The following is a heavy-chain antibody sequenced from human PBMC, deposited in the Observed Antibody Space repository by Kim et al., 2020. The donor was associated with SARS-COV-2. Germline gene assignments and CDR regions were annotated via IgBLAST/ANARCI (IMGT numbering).Heavy chain of an antibody. CDR3: ASHSGSSIWNYFDD. Sequence: GGSLRLSCAASGFIFRNFGMSWVRQAPGKGLEWVSGTSDTGISTYYADSLKGRLTISRDNSKNTLYLQIDSLRGEDTAIYYCASHSGSSIWNYFDDWGLG. D-gene: IGHD6-13*01. J-gene: IGHJ4*02. V-gene: IGHV3-23*01. CDR2: TSDTGIST. CDR1: GFIFRNFG.